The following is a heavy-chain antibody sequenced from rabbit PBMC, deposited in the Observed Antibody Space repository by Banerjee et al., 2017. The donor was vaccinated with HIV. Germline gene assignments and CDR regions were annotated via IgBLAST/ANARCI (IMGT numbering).Heavy chain of an antibody. D-gene: IGHD4-1*01. CDR2: INTSSGNT. J-gene: IGHJ4*01. Sequence: QEQLEESGGDLVKPEGSLTLTCTASGFTFSRYWICWVRQAPGKGLEWIACINTSSGNTVYASWAKGRFTISKTSSTTVTLQMTSLTAADTATYFCARDLAGVIGWNFKLWGQGTLVTVS. CDR1: GFTFSRYW. CDR3: ARDLAGVIGWNFKL. V-gene: IGHV1S45*01.